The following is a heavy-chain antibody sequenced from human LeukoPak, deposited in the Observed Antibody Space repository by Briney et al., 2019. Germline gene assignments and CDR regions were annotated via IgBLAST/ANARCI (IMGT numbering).Heavy chain of an antibody. Sequence: GGSLRLSCAASGFTFSSYWMHWVRQAPGKGLVWVSRTNSDGSSTSYADSVKGRFTISRDNAKNTLYLQMNSLRAEDTAVYYCARDRLPNSGSYSWRDAFDIWGQGTMVTVSS. J-gene: IGHJ3*02. CDR3: ARDRLPNSGSYSWRDAFDI. CDR2: TNSDGSST. CDR1: GFTFSSYW. D-gene: IGHD1-26*01. V-gene: IGHV3-74*01.